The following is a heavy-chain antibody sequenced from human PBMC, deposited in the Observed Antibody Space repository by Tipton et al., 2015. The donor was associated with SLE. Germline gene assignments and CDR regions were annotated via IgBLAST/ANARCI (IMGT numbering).Heavy chain of an antibody. V-gene: IGHV4-34*01. CDR2: INHSGST. CDR1: GGSFSGYY. J-gene: IGHJ3*02. Sequence: TLSLTCAVYGGSFSGYYWSWIRQPPGKGLEWIGEINHSGSTNYNPSLKSRVTISVDTSKNQFSLKLSSVTAADTAVYYCATGIVGATTKGNAFDIWGQGTMVTVSS. D-gene: IGHD1-26*01. CDR3: ATGIVGATTKGNAFDI.